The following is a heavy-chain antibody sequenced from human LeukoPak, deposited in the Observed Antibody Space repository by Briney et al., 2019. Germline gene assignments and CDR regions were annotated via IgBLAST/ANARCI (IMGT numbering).Heavy chain of an antibody. CDR3: ARALNYYDSSGYYGDWFDP. D-gene: IGHD3-22*01. CDR2: IYYSGST. CDR1: GGSISSYY. J-gene: IGHJ5*02. V-gene: IGHV4-59*01. Sequence: KPSETLSLTCTVSGGSISSYYWSWIRQPPGKGLEWIGYIYYSGSTNYNPSLKSRVTISVDTSKNQFSLKLSSVTAADTAVYYCARALNYYDSSGYYGDWFDPWGQGTLVTVSS.